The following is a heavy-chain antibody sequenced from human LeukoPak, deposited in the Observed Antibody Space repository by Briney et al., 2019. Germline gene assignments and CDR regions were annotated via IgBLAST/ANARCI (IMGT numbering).Heavy chain of an antibody. CDR3: ARDHNYDSSGYFLYY. Sequence: PSETLSLTCAVYGGSFSGYYWNWIRQPPGNGLEWIGEINHSGNTNYNPSLKSRVTMSVDTSKNQFSLRLSSVTAADTAVYYCARDHNYDSSGYFLYYWGQGTLVTVSS. D-gene: IGHD3-22*01. V-gene: IGHV4-34*01. CDR2: INHSGNT. CDR1: GGSFSGYY. J-gene: IGHJ4*02.